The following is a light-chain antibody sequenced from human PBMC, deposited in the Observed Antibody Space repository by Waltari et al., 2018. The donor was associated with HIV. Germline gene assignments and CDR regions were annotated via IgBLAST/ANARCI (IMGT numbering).Light chain of an antibody. CDR3: QQYYSTPPT. CDR2: WAS. Sequence: DIVMTQSPDSLAVSLGERATINCQSSQSVLYSSNNKNYLAWYQQKPGQPPKLLIYWASTRESGVPDRFSGSGSGTEFTLTISSLQAEDVAVYYCQQYYSTPPTFGQGTKVEIK. J-gene: IGKJ1*01. CDR1: QSVLYSSNNKNY. V-gene: IGKV4-1*01.